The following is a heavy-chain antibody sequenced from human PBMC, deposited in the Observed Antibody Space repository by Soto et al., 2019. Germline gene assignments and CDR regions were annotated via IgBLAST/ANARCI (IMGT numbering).Heavy chain of an antibody. CDR2: ISSGGEYL. CDR3: ATDGAAGAGMGV. V-gene: IGHV3-21*01. Sequence: ESGGGLVKPGGSLRLSCAASGLTFSTYGMNWVRQAPGKGLEWVSSISSGGEYLDYADSVKGRLTISRDNAKNSLYLQLDSLRVEDTAVYYCATDGAAGAGMGVWGQGTTVTVSS. J-gene: IGHJ6*02. CDR1: GLTFSTYG. D-gene: IGHD6-13*01.